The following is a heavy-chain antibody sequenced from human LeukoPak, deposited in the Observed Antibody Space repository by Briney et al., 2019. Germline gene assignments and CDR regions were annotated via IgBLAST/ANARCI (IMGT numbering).Heavy chain of an antibody. V-gene: IGHV1-2*02. CDR1: GYTFTGYY. Sequence: ASVKVPCKASGYTFTGYYMHWVRQAPGQGLEWMGWINPNSGGTNYAQKFQGRVTMTRDTSISTAYMELSRLRSDDTAVYYCARARGYSGYEYYYGMDVWGQGTTVTVSS. CDR3: ARARGYSGYEYYYGMDV. J-gene: IGHJ6*02. CDR2: INPNSGGT. D-gene: IGHD5-12*01.